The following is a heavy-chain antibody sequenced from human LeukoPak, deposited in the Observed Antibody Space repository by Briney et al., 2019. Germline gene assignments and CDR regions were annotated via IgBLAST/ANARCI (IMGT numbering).Heavy chain of an antibody. D-gene: IGHD6-13*01. V-gene: IGHV4-59*08. CDR1: GGSIGSYY. CDR2: IYYSGST. CDR3: AGSSWYRSVDY. J-gene: IGHJ4*02. Sequence: KHSETLSLTCTVSGGSIGSYYWSWIRQPPGKELEWIGYIYYSGSTNYNPSLKSRVTISVDTSKNQFSLKLSSVTAADTAVYYCAGSSWYRSVDYWGQGTLVTVSS.